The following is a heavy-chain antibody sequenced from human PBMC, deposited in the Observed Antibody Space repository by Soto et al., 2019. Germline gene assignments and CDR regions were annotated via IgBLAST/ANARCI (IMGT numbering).Heavy chain of an antibody. CDR3: ARDAGKPNEHFDY. CDR1: GGSFSGYY. CDR2: INHSGST. V-gene: IGHV4-34*01. Sequence: SETLSLTCAVYGGSFSGYYWSWIRQPPGKGLEWIGEINHSGSTNYNPSLKSRVTISVDTSKNQFSLKLSSVTAADTAVYYCARDAGKPNEHFDYWGQGTLVTVSS. D-gene: IGHD1-1*01. J-gene: IGHJ4*02.